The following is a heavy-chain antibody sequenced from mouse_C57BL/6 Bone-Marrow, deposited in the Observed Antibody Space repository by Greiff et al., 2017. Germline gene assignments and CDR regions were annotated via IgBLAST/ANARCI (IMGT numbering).Heavy chain of an antibody. CDR1: GYTFTSYD. V-gene: IGHV1-85*01. J-gene: IGHJ1*03. CDR2: IYPRDGST. D-gene: IGHD1-1*01. Sequence: QVQLQQSGPELVKPGASVQLSCKASGYTFTSYDINWVKQRPGQGLEWIGWIYPRDGSTKYNEKFKGKATLTVDTSSSTAYMELHSLTSEDSAVYFWARDYGSSYWYFDVWGTGTMVTVSS. CDR3: ARDYGSSYWYFDV.